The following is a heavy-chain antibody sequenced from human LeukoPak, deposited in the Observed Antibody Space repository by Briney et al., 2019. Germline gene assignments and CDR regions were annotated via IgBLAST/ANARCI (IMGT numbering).Heavy chain of an antibody. J-gene: IGHJ4*02. CDR1: GYTFTGSY. CDR2: INPNSGGT. CDR3: ARGPGDYVWGSYRPFDY. D-gene: IGHD3-16*02. Sequence: GASVKVSCKASGYTFTGSYMHWVRQAPGQGLEWMGWINPNSGGTNYAQKFQGRVTMTRDTSISTAYMELSRLRSDDTAVYYCARGPGDYVWGSYRPFDYWGQGALVTVSS. V-gene: IGHV1-2*02.